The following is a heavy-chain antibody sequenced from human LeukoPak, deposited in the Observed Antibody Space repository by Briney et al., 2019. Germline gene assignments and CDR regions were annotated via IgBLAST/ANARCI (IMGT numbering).Heavy chain of an antibody. D-gene: IGHD1-26*01. CDR3: ARGVGAISFDY. J-gene: IGHJ4*02. Sequence: ASETLSLTCTVSGGSISSYYWSWIRQPPGKGLEWIGYIYYSASTNYNPSLKSPVTISVDTSKNQFSLKLSSVTAADTAVYYCARGVGAISFDYWGQGTLVTVSS. CDR2: IYYSAST. CDR1: GGSISSYY. V-gene: IGHV4-59*01.